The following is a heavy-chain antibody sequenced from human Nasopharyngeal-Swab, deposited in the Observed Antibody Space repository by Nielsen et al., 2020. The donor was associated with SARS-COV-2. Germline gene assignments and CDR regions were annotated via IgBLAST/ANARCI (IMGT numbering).Heavy chain of an antibody. D-gene: IGHD3-22*01. V-gene: IGHV1-8*01. J-gene: IGHJ3*02. CDR1: GYTFTSYD. CDR2: MNPNSGNT. Sequence: ASVKVSCKASGYTFTSYDINWVRQATGQGLEWMGWMNPNSGNTGYAQKFQGRVTMTRNTSISTAYMELSSLRSEDTAVYYCARGFRDSSGYWWMYAVDRGGQGRVGTFSS. CDR3: ARGFRDSSGYWWMYAVDR.